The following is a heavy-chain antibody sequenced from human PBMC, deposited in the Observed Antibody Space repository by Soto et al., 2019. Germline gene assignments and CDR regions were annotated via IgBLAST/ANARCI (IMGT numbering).Heavy chain of an antibody. CDR2: ISYDGSNK. J-gene: IGHJ4*02. V-gene: IGHV3-30*18. CDR3: AKYSSSWAKFDY. D-gene: IGHD6-13*01. Sequence: QVQLVESGGGVVQPGRSLRLSCAASGFTFSSYGMHWVRQAPGKGLEWVAVISYDGSNKYYADSVKGRFTISRDNSKNTLYMQMNRLRAEDTAVYYCAKYSSSWAKFDYWGQGTLVTVSS. CDR1: GFTFSSYG.